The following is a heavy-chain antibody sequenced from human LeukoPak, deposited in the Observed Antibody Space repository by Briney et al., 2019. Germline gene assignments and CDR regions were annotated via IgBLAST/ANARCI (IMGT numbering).Heavy chain of an antibody. CDR3: AKDRNPTPVVVVPAAMHSEGFDY. CDR2: ISDSGST. J-gene: IGHJ4*02. V-gene: IGHV3-23*01. Sequence: GGSLRLSCAASGFTFRSFAMSWVRQAPGKGLEWVSAISDSGSTYFADSVKGRFTISRDNSKNTLCLQMNSLRAEDTAVYYCAKDRNPTPVVVVPAAMHSEGFDYWGQGTLVTVSS. D-gene: IGHD2-2*01. CDR1: GFTFRSFA.